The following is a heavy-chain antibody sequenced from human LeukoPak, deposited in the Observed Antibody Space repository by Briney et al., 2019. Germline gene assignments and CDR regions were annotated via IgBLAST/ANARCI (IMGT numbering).Heavy chain of an antibody. CDR1: GGSISSYY. CDR3: ARAHRCTGGNCFNWFDP. D-gene: IGHD2-15*01. V-gene: IGHV4-59*12. Sequence: PSETLSLTCTVSGGSISSYYWSWIRQPPGKCLEWIGYMYHSGSAYYNPSLESRVTISVDRSNNQFSLRLNSVTAADTAVYYCARAHRCTGGNCFNWFDPWGQGTLVIVSS. CDR2: MYHSGSA. J-gene: IGHJ5*02.